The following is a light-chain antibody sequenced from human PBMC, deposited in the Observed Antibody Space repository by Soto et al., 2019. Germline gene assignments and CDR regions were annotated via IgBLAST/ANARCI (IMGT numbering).Light chain of an antibody. CDR1: QSVVNYQ. CDR2: NTF. Sequence: EVVLKKSPGTLSLYPGERATLSCRTSQSVVNYQLAWYRQKPGQAPRLLIYNTFHRATGIPDRFSGTGSETDFTLTISRLEPEDFAVYHCQQYGALPPTFGQGTKVDI. CDR3: QQYGALPPT. J-gene: IGKJ1*01. V-gene: IGKV3-20*01.